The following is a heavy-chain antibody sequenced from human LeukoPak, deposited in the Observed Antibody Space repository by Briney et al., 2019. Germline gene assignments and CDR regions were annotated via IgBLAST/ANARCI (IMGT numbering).Heavy chain of an antibody. V-gene: IGHV3-48*03. CDR3: ARGLRASSAA. CDR1: GFTFSNYE. Sequence: GGSLRLSCAASGFTFSNYEMNWVRQAPGKGLEWVSYISSTGNTINYADSVKGRFTISRDNAKNSPYLQMNSLRAEDTAIYYCARGLRASSAAWGQGTLVTVSS. CDR2: ISSTGNTI. J-gene: IGHJ5*02. D-gene: IGHD2-15*01.